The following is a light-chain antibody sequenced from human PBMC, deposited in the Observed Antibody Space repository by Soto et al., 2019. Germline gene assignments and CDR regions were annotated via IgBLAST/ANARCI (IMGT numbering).Light chain of an antibody. J-gene: IGLJ3*02. CDR3: AAWDDNLNGPL. Sequence: QPVLTQPPSLSGTPGQRVTISCSGSNSNTGRYSVNWYQHFPGTAPKILIYSDDERPSGVPDRFSGSKSGTSASLAISGLQSEDEAEYYCAAWDDNLNGPLFGGGTQLTVL. CDR2: SDD. CDR1: NSNTGRYS. V-gene: IGLV1-44*01.